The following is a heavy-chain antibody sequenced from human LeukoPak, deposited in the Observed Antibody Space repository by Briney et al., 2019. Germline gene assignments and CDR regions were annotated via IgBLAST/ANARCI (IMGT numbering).Heavy chain of an antibody. CDR3: ARDPVVVVPAAINYMDV. CDR1: GFTFSNYY. V-gene: IGHV3-7*01. Sequence: GGSLRLSCAASGFTFSNYYMSWVRRAPGKGLEWVANIKQDGSERFYGDSVTGRFTISRDNAKNSLYLQMNSLRAEDTAVYYCARDPVVVVPAAINYMDVWGKGTTVTVSS. D-gene: IGHD2-2*01. J-gene: IGHJ6*03. CDR2: IKQDGSER.